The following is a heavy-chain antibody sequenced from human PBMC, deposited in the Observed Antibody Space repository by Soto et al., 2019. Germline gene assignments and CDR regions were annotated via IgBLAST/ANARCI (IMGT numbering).Heavy chain of an antibody. CDR1: GYTFTSYG. Sequence: QVQLVQSGAEVKKPGASVKVSCKASGYTFTSYGISWVRQAPGQGLEWMGWISAYNGNTNYAQKLQGRVTMTTDTSTSTAYMELRSLRADDTAVYYCARDDAELLRATGRYYYSYGMDVWGQGTTVTVSS. J-gene: IGHJ6*02. V-gene: IGHV1-18*01. D-gene: IGHD1-26*01. CDR3: ARDDAELLRATGRYYYSYGMDV. CDR2: ISAYNGNT.